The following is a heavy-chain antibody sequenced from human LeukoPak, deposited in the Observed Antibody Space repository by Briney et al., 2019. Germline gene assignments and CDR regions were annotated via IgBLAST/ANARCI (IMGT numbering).Heavy chain of an antibody. J-gene: IGHJ4*02. CDR2: ISYDGSNK. CDR3: AKDYYGS. CDR1: GFTFSSYA. D-gene: IGHD3-10*01. V-gene: IGHV3-30-3*01. Sequence: GGSLRLSCAASGFTFSSYAMHWVRQAPGKGLEWVAVISYDGSNKYYADSVKGRFTISRDNSKSTLYLQMNSLRTEDTALYYCAKDYYGSGGQGTLVTVSS.